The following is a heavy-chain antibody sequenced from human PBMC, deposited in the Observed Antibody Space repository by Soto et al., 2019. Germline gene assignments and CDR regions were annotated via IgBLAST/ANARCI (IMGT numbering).Heavy chain of an antibody. CDR1: GYTFTGYY. V-gene: IGHV1-2*04. Sequence: ASVKVSCKASGYTFTGYYMHWVRQAPGQGLEWMGWINPNSGGTNYAQKFQGWVTMTRDTSISTAYMELSRLRSDDTAVYYCARIGETGEGWFDPWGQGTLVTVSS. J-gene: IGHJ5*02. D-gene: IGHD7-27*01. CDR2: INPNSGGT. CDR3: ARIGETGEGWFDP.